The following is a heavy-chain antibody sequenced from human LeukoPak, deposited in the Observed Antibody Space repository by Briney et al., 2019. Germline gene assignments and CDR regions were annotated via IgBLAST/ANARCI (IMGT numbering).Heavy chain of an antibody. J-gene: IGHJ6*03. CDR2: IYSTGST. D-gene: IGHD3-10*01. CDR3: ARDRAEGYYYDYYMDV. CDR1: GGSISSSPYY. Sequence: PSETLSLTCTVSGGSISSSPYYWGWIRQPPGKGLEWIANIYSTGSTFYNPSLKSRVTISLDTSKNQFSLRLSSVTAADTAVYYCARDRAEGYYYDYYMDVRGKGTTVTVSS. V-gene: IGHV4-39*02.